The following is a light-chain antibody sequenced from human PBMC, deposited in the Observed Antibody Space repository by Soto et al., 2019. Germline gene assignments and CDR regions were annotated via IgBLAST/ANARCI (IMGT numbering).Light chain of an antibody. Sequence: QSALTQPASVSGSPGQSITISCTGTSSDVGGYNYVSWYQQHPGKAPKLMIYEVSNRPSGVSNRFSGSKSGNTASLTISALQAEDEADYYCSSYTSISTYVFGTGTQLTVL. CDR2: EVS. CDR1: SSDVGGYNY. V-gene: IGLV2-14*01. CDR3: SSYTSISTYV. J-gene: IGLJ1*01.